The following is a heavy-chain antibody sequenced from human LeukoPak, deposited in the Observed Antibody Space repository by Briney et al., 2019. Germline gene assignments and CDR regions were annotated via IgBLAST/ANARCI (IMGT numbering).Heavy chain of an antibody. CDR2: IYYSGST. J-gene: IGHJ3*02. CDR3: ARGLPNDDAFDI. Sequence: SQTLSLTCTVSGGSISSYYWSWLRQPPGKGLEWIGYIYYSGSTNYNPSLKSRVTISVDTSKNQFSLKLSSVTAADTAVYYCARGLPNDDAFDIWGQGTMVTVSS. CDR1: GGSISSYY. D-gene: IGHD2-2*01. V-gene: IGHV4-59*01.